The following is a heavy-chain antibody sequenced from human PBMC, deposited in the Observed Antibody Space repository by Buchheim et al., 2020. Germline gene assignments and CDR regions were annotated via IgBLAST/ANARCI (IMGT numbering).Heavy chain of an antibody. J-gene: IGHJ4*02. CDR3: AKYYCDSSDYHGVPGN. CDR1: GFTFSNYG. CDR2: ISYDGTNE. V-gene: IGHV3-30*18. D-gene: IGHD3-22*01. Sequence: QVQLVESGGGVVQPGRSLRLSCAASGFTFSNYGMHWVRQAPGKGLEWVAVISYDGTNEYYADSVKGRFTISRDSSKNTLYLQMNSLRVEDTAVYYCAKYYCDSSDYHGVPGNWGQGTL.